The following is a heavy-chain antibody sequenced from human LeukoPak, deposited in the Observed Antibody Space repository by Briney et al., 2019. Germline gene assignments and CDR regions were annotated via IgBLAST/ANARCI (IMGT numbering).Heavy chain of an antibody. D-gene: IGHD3-22*01. CDR3: ARSLYYYDTSAPRAFDI. CDR1: DYA. J-gene: IGHJ3*02. Sequence: DYAMHWIRQPPGKGLEWIGFIYHSGSTYYNPSLKSRLTISVDRSKNQFSLKLSSVTAADTAVYYCARSLYYYDTSAPRAFDIWGQGTMVTVSS. V-gene: IGHV4-30-2*01. CDR2: IYHSGST.